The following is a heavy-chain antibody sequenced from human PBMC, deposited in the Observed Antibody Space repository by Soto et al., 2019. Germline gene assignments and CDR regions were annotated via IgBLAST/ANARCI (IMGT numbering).Heavy chain of an antibody. D-gene: IGHD3-3*01. CDR2: IKQDGSGK. J-gene: IGHJ5*02. V-gene: IGHV3-7*05. Sequence: GGSLRLSCAASGFTFSSYWMSWVRQAPGKGLEWVANIKQDGSGKYYVDSGKGRFTISRDNAKNSLYLQMNSLRAEDTAVYYCARVEYDFWGGENWFDPWGQGTLVTVSS. CDR3: ARVEYDFWGGENWFDP. CDR1: GFTFSSYW.